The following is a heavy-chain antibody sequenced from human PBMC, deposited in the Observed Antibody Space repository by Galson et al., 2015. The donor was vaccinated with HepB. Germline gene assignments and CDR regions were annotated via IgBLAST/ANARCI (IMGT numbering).Heavy chain of an antibody. J-gene: IGHJ4*02. D-gene: IGHD6-19*01. V-gene: IGHV3-15*01. CDR2: IKSKTDGGTT. Sequence: SLRLSCADHGFTFSNAWMSWVRQAPREELEWVGRIKSKTDGGTTDYAAPVKGRFTISRDDSKNTLYLQMNSLKTEDTAVYYCTTVVVGDSGWSKYFDYWGQGTLVTVSS. CDR3: TTVVVGDSGWSKYFDY. CDR1: GFTFSNAW.